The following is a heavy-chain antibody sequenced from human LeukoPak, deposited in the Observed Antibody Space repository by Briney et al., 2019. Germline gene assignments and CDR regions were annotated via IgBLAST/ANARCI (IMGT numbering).Heavy chain of an antibody. V-gene: IGHV4-39*07. Sequence: SETLSLTCTVPGGSFTDYFWGWIRQPPGKGLEWIGSIYYSGRTFYNPSLKNRVSISLDTSKGQFSLNLDSVTAADTAVYFCTRDRAHGTQDYWGQGTLVTVS. CDR3: TRDRAHGTQDY. J-gene: IGHJ4*02. CDR1: GGSFTDYF. D-gene: IGHD1-26*01. CDR2: IYYSGRT.